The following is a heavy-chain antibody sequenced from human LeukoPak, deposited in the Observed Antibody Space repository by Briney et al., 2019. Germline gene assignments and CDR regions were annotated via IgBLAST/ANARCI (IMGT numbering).Heavy chain of an antibody. J-gene: IGHJ6*02. D-gene: IGHD2/OR15-2a*01. CDR1: GFTFSSYW. Sequence: PGGSLRLSCAASGFTFSSYWMHWLRQEPRKGLVWVSRISTDGSSRSCADSVKGRFTISRDNGKNTLYLQMNSLRAEDTAVYYCASYLTSIPSGMDVWGQGATVTVSS. V-gene: IGHV3-74*01. CDR3: ASYLTSIPSGMDV. CDR2: ISTDGSSR.